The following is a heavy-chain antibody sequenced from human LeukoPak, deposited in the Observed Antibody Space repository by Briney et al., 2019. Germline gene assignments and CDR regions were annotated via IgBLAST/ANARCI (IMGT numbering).Heavy chain of an antibody. J-gene: IGHJ4*02. V-gene: IGHV3-23*01. Sequence: PGGSLRLSCAASGFTFSSYAMSWVRQAPGKGLEWVSAISGSGGSTYHGDSVKGRFTISRDNSKNTLYLQMNSLRAEDTAVYYCAKDARYYYDSSGYLLRDYXGXGTLVTVSS. CDR3: AKDARYYYDSSGYLLRDY. CDR2: ISGSGGST. D-gene: IGHD3-22*01. CDR1: GFTFSSYA.